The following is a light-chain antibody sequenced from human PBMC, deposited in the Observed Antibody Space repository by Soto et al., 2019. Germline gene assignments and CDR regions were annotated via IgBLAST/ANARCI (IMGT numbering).Light chain of an antibody. V-gene: IGLV2-8*01. CDR2: EVS. Sequence: QSALTQPPSASGSPGQSVPISCTGTSNDVGGYNYVSWYQHHPGKAPQLMIYEVSRRPSGVPDRFSGSRSGKTASLTVSGLQAEDEADYYCSSYAGSNNLVFGGGTKQTVL. J-gene: IGLJ3*02. CDR1: SNDVGGYNY. CDR3: SSYAGSNNLV.